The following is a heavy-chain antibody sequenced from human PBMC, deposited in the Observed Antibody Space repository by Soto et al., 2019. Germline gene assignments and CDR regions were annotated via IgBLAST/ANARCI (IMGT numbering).Heavy chain of an antibody. CDR3: ARDMYSSGWNDAFDI. J-gene: IGHJ3*02. D-gene: IGHD6-19*01. V-gene: IGHV1-69*13. Sequence: GGAVKVSYKGSGGTLRSYSSSWVRQAPGRGREWMGGIIPIFGTANYAQKFQGRVTITADESTSTAYMELSSLRSEDTAVYYCARDMYSSGWNDAFDIWGQGTMVTVSS. CDR2: IIPIFGTA. CDR1: GGTLRSYS.